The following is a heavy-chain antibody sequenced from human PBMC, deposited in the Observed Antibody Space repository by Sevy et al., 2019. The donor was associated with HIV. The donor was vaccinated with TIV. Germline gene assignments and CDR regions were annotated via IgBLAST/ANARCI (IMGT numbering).Heavy chain of an antibody. CDR2: ISTSTSTTTI. J-gene: IGHJ5*02. CDR3: ARAAGWFDA. V-gene: IGHV3-11*01. CDR1: GFTFNDYN. Sequence: AGSLRLSCAASGFTFNDYNLSWIRQAPGKGLEWVSCISTSTSTTTIYYADSVKGRFTISRENAKNSIYMQMNSLRVDDTAVYYCARAAGWFDAWGQRTLVTVSS.